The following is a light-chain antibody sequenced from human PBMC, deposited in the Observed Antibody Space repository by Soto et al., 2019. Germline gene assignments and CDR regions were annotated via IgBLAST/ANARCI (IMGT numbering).Light chain of an antibody. J-gene: IGLJ2*01. CDR3: SSNSNTNTLVV. CDR1: SSNIGGYNY. Sequence: QSALTQPASVSGSPGQSITISCTGTSSNIGGYNYVSWYQQYPGKAPKLMIYEVGNRPSGVSNRFSGSKSGNTASLTISGLQAEDEADYYCSSNSNTNTLVVFGGGTKVTVL. V-gene: IGLV2-14*01. CDR2: EVG.